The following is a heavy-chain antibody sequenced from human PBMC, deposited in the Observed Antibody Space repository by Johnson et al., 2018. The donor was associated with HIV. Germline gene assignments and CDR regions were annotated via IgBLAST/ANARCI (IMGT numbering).Heavy chain of an antibody. CDR2: ISYDGSYK. V-gene: IGHV3-30*04. CDR3: ARDPFPRFYAFDI. CDR1: GFTFSSYA. J-gene: IGHJ3*02. Sequence: QVQLVESGGGLVQPGRSLRLSCAASGFTFSSYAMHWVRQAPGKGLEWVAVISYDGSYKYYADSVKGRFTISRDNSKNTLYLQMNSLRAEDTAVYYCARDPFPRFYAFDIWGQGTMVTVSS.